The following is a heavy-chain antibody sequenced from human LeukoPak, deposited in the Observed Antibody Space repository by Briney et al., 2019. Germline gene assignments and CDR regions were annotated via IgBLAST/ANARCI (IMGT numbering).Heavy chain of an antibody. CDR3: AGSGSCGSSGYYDY. CDR2: IGGSGDTT. J-gene: IGHJ4*02. CDR1: GFTFSSYA. V-gene: IGHV3-23*01. Sequence: PGGSLRLSCAASGFTFSSYAMSWVRQAPGKGLEWVSAIGGSGDTTYYADSVRGRFTISRDNSKNTLYLQMNSLRAEDTAVYYCAGSGSCGSSGYYDYWGQGTLVTVSS. D-gene: IGHD3-22*01.